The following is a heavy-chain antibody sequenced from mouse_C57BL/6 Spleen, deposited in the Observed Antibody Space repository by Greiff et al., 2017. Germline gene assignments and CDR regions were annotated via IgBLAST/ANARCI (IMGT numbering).Heavy chain of an antibody. CDR3: ARGGVGYSAWFAY. Sequence: QVHVKQPGTELVKPGASVKLSCKASGYTFTSYWMHWVKQRPGQGLEWIGNINPSNGGTTYNEKFKSKATLTVDKSSSTAYMQLSSLTSEDSAVYYCARGGVGYSAWFAYWGQGTLVTVSA. CDR2: INPSNGGT. D-gene: IGHD6-1*01. J-gene: IGHJ3*01. CDR1: GYTFTSYW. V-gene: IGHV1-53*01.